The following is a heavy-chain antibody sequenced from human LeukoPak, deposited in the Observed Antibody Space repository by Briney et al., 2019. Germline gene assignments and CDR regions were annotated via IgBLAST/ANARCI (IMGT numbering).Heavy chain of an antibody. CDR2: ISSSSSYI. CDR3: ARDRGGYSSSWYPREFDY. J-gene: IGHJ4*02. Sequence: PGGSLRLSCAASGFTFSSYSMNWVRQAPGKGLEWVSSISSSSSYIYYADSVKGRFTISRDNAKNSLYLQMNSLRAEDTAVYYCARDRGGYSSSWYPREFDYWGQGTLVTVSS. V-gene: IGHV3-21*01. CDR1: GFTFSSYS. D-gene: IGHD6-13*01.